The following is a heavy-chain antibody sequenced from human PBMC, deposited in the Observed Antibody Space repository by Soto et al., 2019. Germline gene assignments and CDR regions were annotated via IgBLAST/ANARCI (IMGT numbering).Heavy chain of an antibody. J-gene: IGHJ4*02. Sequence: QVQLQQWGAGLLKPSETLSLTCAVYGGSFSGYYWSWIRQPPGKGLEWIGEINHSGSTNYNPSLKSRGTISVDTSKNQFSLKLSSVTAADTAVYYCARVRTVNYDSSCYGPFDYWGQGTLVTVSS. CDR1: GGSFSGYY. V-gene: IGHV4-34*01. CDR2: INHSGST. D-gene: IGHD3-22*01. CDR3: ARVRTVNYDSSCYGPFDY.